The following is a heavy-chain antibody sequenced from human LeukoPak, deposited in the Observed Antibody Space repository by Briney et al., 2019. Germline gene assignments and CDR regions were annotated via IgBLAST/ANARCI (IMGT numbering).Heavy chain of an antibody. Sequence: PSETLSLTCTVSGGSISSYYWSWIRQPPGKGLEWIGYIYCSGSTNYNPSLKSRVTISVDTSKNQFSLKLSSVTAADTAVYYCARDSGELGIEYWGQGTLVTVSS. V-gene: IGHV4-59*01. CDR2: IYCSGST. CDR1: GGSISSYY. J-gene: IGHJ4*02. D-gene: IGHD7-27*01. CDR3: ARDSGELGIEY.